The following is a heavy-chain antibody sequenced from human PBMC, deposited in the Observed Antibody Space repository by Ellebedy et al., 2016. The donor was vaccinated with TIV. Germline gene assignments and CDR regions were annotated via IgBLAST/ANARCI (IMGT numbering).Heavy chain of an antibody. V-gene: IGHV3-20*03. CDR3: ARDGYDILTGYPEMAFDI. J-gene: IGHJ3*02. CDR1: GFTFDDYG. Sequence: GGSLRLXXAASGFTFDDYGMSWVRQAPGKGLEWVSGINWNGGSTGYADSVKGRFTISRDNAKNSLYLQMNSLRAEDTALYYCARDGYDILTGYPEMAFDIWGQGTMVTVSS. CDR2: INWNGGST. D-gene: IGHD3-9*01.